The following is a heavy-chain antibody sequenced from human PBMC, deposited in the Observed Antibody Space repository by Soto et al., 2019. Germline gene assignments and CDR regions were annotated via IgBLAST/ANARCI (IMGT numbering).Heavy chain of an antibody. V-gene: IGHV3-30-3*01. CDR1: GFTFSSYA. CDR3: ARARGYSYGLFYYGMDV. J-gene: IGHJ6*02. CDR2: ISYDGSNK. D-gene: IGHD5-18*01. Sequence: GGSLRLSCAASGFTFSSYAMHWVRQAPGKGLEWVAVISYDGSNKYYADSVKGRFTISRDNSKNTLYLQMNSLRAEDTAVYYCARARGYSYGLFYYGMDVWGQGTTVTVSS.